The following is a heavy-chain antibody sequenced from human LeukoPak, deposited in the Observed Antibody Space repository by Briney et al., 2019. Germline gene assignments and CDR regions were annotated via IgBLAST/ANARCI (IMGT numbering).Heavy chain of an antibody. V-gene: IGHV4-34*01. Sequence: GSLRLSCAASGFTFSSYSMNWIRQPPGKRLEWIGEINHSGSTNYNPSLKSRVTISVDTSKNQFSLKLSSVTAADTAVYYCARSRGGSRGQAYYWGQGTLVTVSS. D-gene: IGHD2-15*01. CDR3: ARSRGGSRGQAYY. CDR1: GFTFSSYS. CDR2: INHSGST. J-gene: IGHJ4*02.